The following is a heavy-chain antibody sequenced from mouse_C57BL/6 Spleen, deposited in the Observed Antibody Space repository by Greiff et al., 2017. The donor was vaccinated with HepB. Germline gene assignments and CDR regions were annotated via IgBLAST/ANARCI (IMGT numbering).Heavy chain of an antibody. CDR2: IYPGDGDT. Sequence: VQLQQSGAELVKPGASVKISCKASGYAFSSYWMNWVKQRPGKGLEWIGQIYPGDGDTNYNGKFKGKATLTADQSSSTAYMQLSSLTSEESAVYFCAIITTVVDSDYWGQGTTLTVSS. V-gene: IGHV1-80*01. J-gene: IGHJ2*01. CDR1: GYAFSSYW. D-gene: IGHD1-1*01. CDR3: AIITTVVDSDY.